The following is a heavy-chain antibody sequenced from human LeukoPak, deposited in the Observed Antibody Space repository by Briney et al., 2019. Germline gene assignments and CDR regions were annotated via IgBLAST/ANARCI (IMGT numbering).Heavy chain of an antibody. V-gene: IGHV4-61*01. J-gene: IGHJ4*02. CDR1: GGSVSSGSYY. Sequence: PSETLSLTCTVSGGSVSSGSYYWSWIRQPPGKGLEWIGYIYSSGSTNYNPSLKSRVTISVDTSKNQFSLKLSSVTAADTAVYYCAREGLYGDYVWSLDYWGQGTLVTVSS. CDR2: IYSSGST. CDR3: AREGLYGDYVWSLDY. D-gene: IGHD4-17*01.